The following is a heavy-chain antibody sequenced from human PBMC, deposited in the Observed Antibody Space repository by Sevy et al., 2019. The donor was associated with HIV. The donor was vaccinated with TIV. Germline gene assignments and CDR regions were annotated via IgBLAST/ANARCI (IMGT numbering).Heavy chain of an antibody. V-gene: IGHV3-53*01. Sequence: GGSLRLSCAASGFTVSSNYMSWVRQAPGKGLEWVSVIYSGGSTYYADSVMGRFTISRDNSKNTLYLQMNSLRAEDTAVYYCARGPTVVTPKSAFDIWGQGTMVTVSS. CDR3: ARGPTVVTPKSAFDI. D-gene: IGHD4-17*01. CDR2: IYSGGST. CDR1: GFTVSSNY. J-gene: IGHJ3*02.